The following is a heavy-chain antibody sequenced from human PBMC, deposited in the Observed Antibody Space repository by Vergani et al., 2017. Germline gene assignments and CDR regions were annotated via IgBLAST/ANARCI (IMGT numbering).Heavy chain of an antibody. Sequence: QLQLQESGPGLVKPSETLSLTCTVSGGSISSSSYYWGWIRQPPGKGLEWIGSIYYSGSTYYNPSLKSRVTISVDTSKNQFSLKLSSVTAADTAVYYCARGRGWNYRGGYMDVWGKGTTVTVSS. CDR1: GGSISSSSYY. D-gene: IGHD1-7*01. V-gene: IGHV4-39*01. CDR2: IYYSGST. CDR3: ARGRGWNYRGGYMDV. J-gene: IGHJ6*03.